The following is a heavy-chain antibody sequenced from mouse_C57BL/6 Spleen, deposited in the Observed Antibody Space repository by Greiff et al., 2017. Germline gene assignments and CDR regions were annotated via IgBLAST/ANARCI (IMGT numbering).Heavy chain of an antibody. CDR2: INPSSGYT. J-gene: IGHJ2*01. Sequence: QVQLQQSGAELAKPGASVKLSCKASGYTFTSYWMHWVKQRPGQGLEWIGYINPSSGYTKYNQKFKDQATLTADKSSSTAYMQLSSLTYEDSAVYYWEVDDGGWYYFDYWGQGTTLTVSS. CDR1: GYTFTSYW. CDR3: EVDDGGWYYFDY. V-gene: IGHV1-7*01. D-gene: IGHD1-1*02.